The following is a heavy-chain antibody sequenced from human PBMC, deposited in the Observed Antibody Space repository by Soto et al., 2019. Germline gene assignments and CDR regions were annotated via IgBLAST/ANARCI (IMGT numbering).Heavy chain of an antibody. V-gene: IGHV1-8*01. J-gene: IGHJ5*02. Sequence: GASVKVSCKASGYTFTSYDINWVRQATGQGLEWTGWMNPNSGNTGYAQKFQGRVTMTRNTSISTAYMELSSLRSEDTAVYYCARAPPSGWNWFDPWGQGTLVTVSS. CDR1: GYTFTSYD. CDR2: MNPNSGNT. CDR3: ARAPPSGWNWFDP.